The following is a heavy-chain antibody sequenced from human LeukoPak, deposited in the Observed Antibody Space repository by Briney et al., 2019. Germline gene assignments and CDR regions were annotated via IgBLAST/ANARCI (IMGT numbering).Heavy chain of an antibody. CDR2: FYYGGST. CDR3: ARINWDDAFDI. CDR1: GGSISSSSYY. D-gene: IGHD1-1*01. V-gene: IGHV4-39*01. J-gene: IGHJ3*02. Sequence: PSETLSLTCTVSGGSISSSSYYWGWIRQTPGKGLEWIGTFYYGGSTYYIPSLKTRVTISVDTSKNQFSLQLNSVTPDDTAVYYCARINWDDAFDIWGQGTMVTVSS.